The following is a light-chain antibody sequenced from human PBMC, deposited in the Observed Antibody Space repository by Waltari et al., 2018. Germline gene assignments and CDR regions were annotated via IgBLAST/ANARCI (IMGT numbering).Light chain of an antibody. CDR3: CSYAGGGTYV. J-gene: IGLJ1*01. CDR1: SSEFEKYNF. V-gene: IGLV2-23*02. CDR2: EVP. Sequence: ALTHPPPVSRSPGQPTPTPSPGPSSEFEKYNFASCYQHHPDKAPKLMIYEVPKRPSGVSNRFSGSKSDNTASLTISGLQAEDEADYYCCSYAGGGTYVFGPGTKVTVL.